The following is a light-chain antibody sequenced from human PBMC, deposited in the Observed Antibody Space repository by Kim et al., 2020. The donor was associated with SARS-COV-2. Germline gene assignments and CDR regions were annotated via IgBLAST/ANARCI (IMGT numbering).Light chain of an antibody. J-gene: IGKJ4*01. CDR2: SAS. CDR1: HDISSD. Sequence: AAVGGRVITTCRARHDISSDLCWLQQKPRKAPKLLIYSASSIESGVPSRFCGSGFCTEFTTIISSLQPEDFATYYCLQENNYPLTFGRGTKMEIK. CDR3: LQENNYPLT. V-gene: IGKV1-6*01.